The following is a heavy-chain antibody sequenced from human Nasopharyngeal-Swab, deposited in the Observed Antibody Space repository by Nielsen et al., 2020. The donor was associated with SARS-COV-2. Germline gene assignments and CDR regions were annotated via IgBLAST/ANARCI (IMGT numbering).Heavy chain of an antibody. J-gene: IGHJ4*02. CDR3: ARDGRNGYCSGTSCYFVYYFDY. Sequence: RQAPGKGLEWIGYIYYSGSTYYNPSLKSRVTISVDTSKNQFSLKLSSVTAADTAVYYCARDGRNGYCSGTSCYFVYYFDYWGQGTLVTVSS. V-gene: IGHV4-30-4*01. CDR2: IYYSGST. D-gene: IGHD2-2*01.